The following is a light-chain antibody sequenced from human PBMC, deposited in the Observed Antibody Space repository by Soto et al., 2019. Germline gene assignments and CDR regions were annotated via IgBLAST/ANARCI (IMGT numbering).Light chain of an antibody. J-gene: IGKJ3*01. CDR2: GAS. CDR3: QQYGSSLLT. CDR1: QSVSSSY. Sequence: EIVLTQSPGTLSLSPGERATLSCRASQSVSSSYLAWYQQKPGQAPRLLIYGASSRATGIPDRFSSSGSGTDFTLTISRLEPKEFAVYYCQQYGSSLLTFGPGTKVDIK. V-gene: IGKV3-20*01.